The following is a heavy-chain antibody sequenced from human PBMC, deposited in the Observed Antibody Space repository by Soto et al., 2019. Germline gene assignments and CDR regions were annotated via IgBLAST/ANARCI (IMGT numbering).Heavy chain of an antibody. CDR2: INPNSGGT. Sequence: ASVKVSCKASGYTFTGYYMHWVRQAPGQGLGWMGWINPNSGGTNYAQKFQGWVTMTRDTSISTAYMELSRLGSDDTAVYYCAREPYSSSSDYYYYGMDVWGQGTTVTVS. CDR1: GYTFTGYY. V-gene: IGHV1-2*04. CDR3: AREPYSSSSDYYYYGMDV. J-gene: IGHJ6*02. D-gene: IGHD6-6*01.